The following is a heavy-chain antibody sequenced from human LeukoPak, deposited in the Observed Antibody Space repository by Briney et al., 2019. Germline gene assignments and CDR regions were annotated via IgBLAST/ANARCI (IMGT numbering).Heavy chain of an antibody. V-gene: IGHV3-21*01. CDR1: GFAFSSFS. J-gene: IGHJ4*01. CDR2: ISSSTTYR. CDR3: ARAKRGPFDY. Sequence: GGSLRLSCAASGFAFSSFSMNWVRQAPGKGLEWVSSISSSTTYRYYADSVRGRFTISRDNAKSSLYLHMNSLRVEDTAVYYCARAKRGPFDYWGQGTLVTVSS.